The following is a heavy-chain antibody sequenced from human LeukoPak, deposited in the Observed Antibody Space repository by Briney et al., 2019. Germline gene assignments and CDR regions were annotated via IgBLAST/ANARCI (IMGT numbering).Heavy chain of an antibody. CDR1: GGTFSSYA. CDR3: ARGDSTVDPFDY. J-gene: IGHJ4*02. V-gene: IGHV1-69*13. CDR2: IIPIFGTA. D-gene: IGHD2-2*01. Sequence: ASVTVSFTASGGTFSSYAISWVRQAPGQGLEWMGGIIPIFGTANYAQKFQGRVTITADESTSTAYMELSSLRSEDTAVYYCARGDSTVDPFDYWGQGTLVTVSS.